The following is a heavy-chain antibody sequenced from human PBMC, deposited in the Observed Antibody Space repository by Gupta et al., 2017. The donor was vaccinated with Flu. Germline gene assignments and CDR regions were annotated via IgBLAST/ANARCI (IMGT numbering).Heavy chain of an antibody. CDR1: YA. D-gene: IGHD1-26*01. CDR2: MRRRSENR. Sequence: YAMKRVGQAAGKGLEWVAGMRRRSENRRYGDVMESRLTSSRDNARNSLLLQIDSMRNADTAVYYCGKDRGRGIVEVEGVDYWGQGTMVTVSS. V-gene: IGHV3-9*01. CDR3: GKDRGRGIVEVEGVDY. J-gene: IGHJ4*02.